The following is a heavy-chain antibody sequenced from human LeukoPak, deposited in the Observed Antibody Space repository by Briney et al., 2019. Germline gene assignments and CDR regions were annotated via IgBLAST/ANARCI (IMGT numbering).Heavy chain of an antibody. D-gene: IGHD3-22*01. CDR3: AGLHYYDSSGYPLDY. V-gene: IGHV3-23*01. CDR2: ISGSGGST. CDR1: GLTFSNYD. J-gene: IGHJ4*02. Sequence: GGSLRLSCAASGLTFSNYDMNWVRQAPGKGLEWVSAISGSGGSTYYADSVKGRFTISRDNSKNTLYLQMNSLRAEDTAVYYCAGLHYYDSSGYPLDYWGQGTLVTVSS.